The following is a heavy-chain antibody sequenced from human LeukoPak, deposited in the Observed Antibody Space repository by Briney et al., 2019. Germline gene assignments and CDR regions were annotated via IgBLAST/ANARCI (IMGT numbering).Heavy chain of an antibody. CDR3: ARDLDQYNGRFGGFGHDF. Sequence: ASVKVSCKASGYTFINYGINWVRQAPGQGLEWMGWISAYNGNTIYAQSLQGRVTMTTDTSTSTVYMEMRSLTSDDTAVYYCARDLDQYNGRFGGFGHDFWGQGTLVTVSS. CDR2: ISAYNGNT. J-gene: IGHJ4*02. V-gene: IGHV1-18*01. D-gene: IGHD3-10*01. CDR1: GYTFINYG.